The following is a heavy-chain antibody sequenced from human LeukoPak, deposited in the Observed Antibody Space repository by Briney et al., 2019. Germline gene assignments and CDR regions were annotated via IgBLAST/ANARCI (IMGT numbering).Heavy chain of an antibody. D-gene: IGHD3-22*01. V-gene: IGHV1-8*01. CDR3: ARGRGYDRTGYVYYFDF. CDR1: GYSFTSYD. J-gene: IGHJ4*02. CDR2: MNPNSGNT. Sequence: ASVKVSCKASGYSFTSYDINWVRQAPGQGFEWVGWMNPNSGNTGHAQEFQGRVAMTRDTSMSTAYMELSSLRYEDTAVYYCARGRGYDRTGYVYYFDFWGQGTLVTVSS.